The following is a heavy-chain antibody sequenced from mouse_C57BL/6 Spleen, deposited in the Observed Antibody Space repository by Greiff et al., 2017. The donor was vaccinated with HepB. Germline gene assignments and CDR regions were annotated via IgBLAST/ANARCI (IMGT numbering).Heavy chain of an antibody. CDR1: GYTFTSYG. CDR2: IYPRSGNT. CDR3: ARGGFYDYYAMDY. D-gene: IGHD2-3*01. J-gene: IGHJ4*01. V-gene: IGHV1-81*01. Sequence: QVQLKESGAELARPGASVKLSCKASGYTFTSYGISWVKQRTGQGLEWIGEIYPRSGNTYYNEKFKGKATLTADKSSSTAYMELRSLTSEDSAVYFCARGGFYDYYAMDYWGQGTSVTVSS.